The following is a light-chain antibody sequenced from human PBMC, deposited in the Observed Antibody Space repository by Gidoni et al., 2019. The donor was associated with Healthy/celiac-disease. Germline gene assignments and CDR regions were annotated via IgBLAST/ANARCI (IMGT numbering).Light chain of an antibody. CDR2: SNN. J-gene: IGLJ2*01. CDR3: AAWDDSLNGRGV. V-gene: IGLV1-44*01. CDR1: SSNIGSNT. Sequence: QSVLTQPPSASGTPGQLVTISCSGRSSNIGSNTVNWYQQLPGTAPKLPIYSNNQRPSGVPDRFSGSKSGTSASLAISGLQSEDEADYYCAAWDDSLNGRGVFGGGTKLTVL.